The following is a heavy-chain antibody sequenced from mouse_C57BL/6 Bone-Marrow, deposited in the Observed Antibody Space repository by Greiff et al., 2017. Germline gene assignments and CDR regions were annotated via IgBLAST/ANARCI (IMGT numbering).Heavy chain of an antibody. Sequence: EVQRVESGGGLVQPGGSMKLSCAASGFTFSDAWMDWVRQSPEKGLEWVAEIRNKANNHATYYAESVKGRFTISRDDSKSRVYLQMNSLRAEDTGIYYCTGDYGSSGDYFDYWGQGTTLTVSS. CDR1: GFTFSDAW. J-gene: IGHJ2*01. V-gene: IGHV6-6*01. CDR2: IRNKANNHAT. D-gene: IGHD1-1*01. CDR3: TGDYGSSGDYFDY.